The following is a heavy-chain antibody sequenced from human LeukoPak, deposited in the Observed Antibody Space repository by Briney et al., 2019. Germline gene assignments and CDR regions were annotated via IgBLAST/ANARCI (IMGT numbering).Heavy chain of an antibody. V-gene: IGHV1-8*01. J-gene: IGHJ4*02. CDR2: MNPNSGNT. Sequence: GASVKVSCKASGYTFSTCDINWVRQATGQGLEWMGWMNPNSGNTGFAHKFQGRVTMTRDTSISTAYMGLSSLRSEDTAVYYCARVLGSISHWGQGTLVTVSA. CDR3: ARVLGSISH. CDR1: GYTFSTCD. D-gene: IGHD1-1*01.